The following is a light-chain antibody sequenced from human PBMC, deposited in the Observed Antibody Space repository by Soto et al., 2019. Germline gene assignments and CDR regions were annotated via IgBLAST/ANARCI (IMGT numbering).Light chain of an antibody. CDR1: SSDVENYNL. J-gene: IGLJ3*02. CDR3: CSYASSFWV. CDR2: EVS. V-gene: IGLV2-23*02. Sequence: QSVLTQPASVSGSPGQSITISCTGTSSDVENYNLVSWYQQLPGKAPKFMIYEVSKRPSGVSNRFSGSKSGNTASLTISGLQAEDEADYYCCSYASSFWVFGGGTQLTVL.